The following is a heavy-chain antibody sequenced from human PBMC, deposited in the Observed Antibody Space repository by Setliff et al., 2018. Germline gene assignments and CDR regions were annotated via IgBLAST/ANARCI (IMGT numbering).Heavy chain of an antibody. Sequence: SETLSLTCTVSGGSISSGGYYWSWIRQHRGKGLEWIGYIYYSGSTYYNPSLKSRVTISVDTSKNQFSLKLSSVTAADTAVYYCARVARVVLSRNAFDIWGQGTMVTVSS. CDR1: GGSISSGGYY. V-gene: IGHV4-31*03. CDR2: IYYSGST. D-gene: IGHD2-2*01. J-gene: IGHJ3*02. CDR3: ARVARVVLSRNAFDI.